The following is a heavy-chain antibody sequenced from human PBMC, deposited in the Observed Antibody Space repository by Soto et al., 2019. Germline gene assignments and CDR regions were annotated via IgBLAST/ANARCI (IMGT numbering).Heavy chain of an antibody. CDR1: GYTFTSYY. Sequence: QVQLVQSGAEVKKPGASVKVSCKASGYTFTSYYMHWVRQAPGQGLEWMGIINPSGTTTDYAQKFQGRVTMTRDTSTSTSYMELSSLRSEDTAVYYCARTQIASQYYYGMDVGGQGTTVTVSS. CDR2: INPSGTTT. V-gene: IGHV1-46*01. J-gene: IGHJ6*02. CDR3: ARTQIASQYYYGMDV. D-gene: IGHD2-2*01.